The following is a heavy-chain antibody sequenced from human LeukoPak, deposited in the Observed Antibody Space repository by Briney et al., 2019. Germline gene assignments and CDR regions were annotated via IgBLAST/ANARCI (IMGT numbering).Heavy chain of an antibody. CDR1: GGTFSSYA. D-gene: IGHD2-8*01. Sequence: SVTVSCKASGGTFSSYAISWVRQAPGQGLEWMGGIIPIFGTANYAQKFQGRVTITTDESTSTAYMELSSLRSEDTAVYYCARDRVEYCTNGVCPQGYYYYYMDVWGKGTTVTVSS. CDR3: ARDRVEYCTNGVCPQGYYYYYMDV. J-gene: IGHJ6*03. V-gene: IGHV1-69*05. CDR2: IIPIFGTA.